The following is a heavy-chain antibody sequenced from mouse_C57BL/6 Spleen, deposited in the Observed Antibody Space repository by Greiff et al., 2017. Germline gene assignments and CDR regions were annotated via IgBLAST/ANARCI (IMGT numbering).Heavy chain of an antibody. CDR1: GYTFTNSW. J-gene: IGHJ2*01. CDR2: IYPGGGYT. CDR3: ARFCYYFDD. V-gene: IGHV1-63*01. Sequence: QVQLQQSGAELVRPGTSVTMSCKASGYTFTNSWIGWAKQRPGHGLEWIGDIYPGGGYTNYNEKFKGKATLPADKSSITAYMQFSSLTAEDSAIYYCARFCYYFDDRGQSTTLSVSS.